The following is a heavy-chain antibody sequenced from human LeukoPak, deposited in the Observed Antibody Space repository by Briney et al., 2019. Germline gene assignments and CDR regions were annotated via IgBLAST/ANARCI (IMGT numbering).Heavy chain of an antibody. D-gene: IGHD3-9*01. J-gene: IGHJ4*02. Sequence: GASVKVSCKASGYTFTGYYMHWVRQAPGQGLEWMGRINPNSGGTNYAQKFQGRVTMTRDTSISTAYMELSRLRSEDTAVYYCATDILTGYSDYWGQGTLVTVSS. V-gene: IGHV1-2*06. CDR3: ATDILTGYSDY. CDR2: INPNSGGT. CDR1: GYTFTGYY.